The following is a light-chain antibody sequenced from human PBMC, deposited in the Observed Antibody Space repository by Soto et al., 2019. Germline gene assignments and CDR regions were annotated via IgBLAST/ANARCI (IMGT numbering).Light chain of an antibody. Sequence: QSALTQPASVSGSPGQSITISCTGTSSDIGDYNYVSWYQQHPGEAPKLVIYEVSHRPSGISNHFSGSKSGNTASLTISGLQAEDEADYYCSSFRSSNNPYVFGTGTKLTVL. V-gene: IGLV2-14*01. CDR1: SSDIGDYNY. CDR3: SSFRSSNNPYV. CDR2: EVS. J-gene: IGLJ1*01.